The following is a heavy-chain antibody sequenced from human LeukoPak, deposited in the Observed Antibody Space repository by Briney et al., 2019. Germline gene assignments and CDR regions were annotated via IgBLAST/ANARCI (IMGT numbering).Heavy chain of an antibody. CDR3: AKEVVVRGVILGYFDY. CDR2: ISGSGGST. V-gene: IGHV3-23*01. Sequence: PGGSLRLSCAASGFTFSSYAMSWVRQAPGKGLEWVSAISGSGGSTYYADSVKGRFTISRDNSKNTLYLQMNSLRAEDTAVYYCAKEVVVRGVILGYFDYWGQGTLVTVSS. J-gene: IGHJ4*02. D-gene: IGHD3-10*01. CDR1: GFTFSSYA.